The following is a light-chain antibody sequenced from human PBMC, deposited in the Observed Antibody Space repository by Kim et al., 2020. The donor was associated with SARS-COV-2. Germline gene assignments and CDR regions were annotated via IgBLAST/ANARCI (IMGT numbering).Light chain of an antibody. CDR3: QQYNSYPLGWT. CDR1: QSISSW. V-gene: IGKV1-5*03. J-gene: IGKJ1*01. Sequence: DIQMTQSPSTLSASVGDRVTITCRASQSISSWLAWYQQKPGKAPKLLIYKASSLESWVPSRFSGSGSGTEFTLTISSLQPDDFATYYCQQYNSYPLGWTFGQGTKVDIK. CDR2: KAS.